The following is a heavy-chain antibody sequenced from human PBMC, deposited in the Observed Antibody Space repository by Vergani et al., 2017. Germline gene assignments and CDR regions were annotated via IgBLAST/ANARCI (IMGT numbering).Heavy chain of an antibody. Sequence: QVQLVESGGGVVQPGRSLRLSCAASGFTFNQYGMHWVRQAPGKGLEWVAVTWYDGNNKQYADSVKGRFTISRDNSKSTMYLQMNSLRDEDTGVYYCAKWDFDSSGYANLDYWGQGTLVTVSS. J-gene: IGHJ4*02. V-gene: IGHV3-33*06. CDR1: GFTFNQYG. CDR2: TWYDGNNK. CDR3: AKWDFDSSGYANLDY. D-gene: IGHD3-22*01.